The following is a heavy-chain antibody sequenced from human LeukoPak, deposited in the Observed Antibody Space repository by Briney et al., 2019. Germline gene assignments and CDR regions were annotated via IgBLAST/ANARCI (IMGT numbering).Heavy chain of an antibody. D-gene: IGHD3-3*01. CDR3: ASYDFWSGYYSFDY. CDR1: GFTFSSYW. J-gene: IGHJ4*02. V-gene: IGHV3-74*01. CDR2: INSDGSST. Sequence: PGGSLRLSCAASGFTFSSYWMHWVRQAPGKGLVWVSRINSDGSSTSYADSVKGRFTISRDNAKNTLYLQMNSLRAEDTAVYCCASYDFWSGYYSFDYWGQGTLVTVSS.